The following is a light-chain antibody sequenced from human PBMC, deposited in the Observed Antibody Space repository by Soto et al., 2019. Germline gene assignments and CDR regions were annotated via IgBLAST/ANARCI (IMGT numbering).Light chain of an antibody. Sequence: SLPVKQEQPAFISGRSSQGLVYSDGNTYLNWFQQRPGQSPRRLIYKVSNRDSGFPDRFSGRDSCTVFTLESCGVEAEDVGFYSCMQGTHWPITCRQGTRLDIK. CDR2: KVS. V-gene: IGKV2-30*01. J-gene: IGKJ5*01. CDR1: QGLVYSDGNTY. CDR3: MQGTHWPIT.